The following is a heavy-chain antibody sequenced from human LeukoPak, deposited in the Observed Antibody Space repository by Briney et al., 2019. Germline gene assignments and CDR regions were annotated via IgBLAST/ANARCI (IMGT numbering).Heavy chain of an antibody. V-gene: IGHV1-69*05. J-gene: IGHJ4*02. D-gene: IGHD3-22*01. CDR1: GGTFSSYA. Sequence: PGASVKVSCKASGGTFSSYAISWVRQAPGQGLEWMGGIIPIFGTANYAQKFQGRVTITTDESTSTAYMELSSLRSEDTAVYYCARAPYDSSGYYYVFYFDYWGQGTLVTVSS. CDR2: IIPIFGTA. CDR3: ARAPYDSSGYYYVFYFDY.